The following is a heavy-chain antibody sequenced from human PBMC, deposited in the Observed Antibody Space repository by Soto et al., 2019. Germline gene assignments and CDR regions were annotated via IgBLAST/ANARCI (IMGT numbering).Heavy chain of an antibody. D-gene: IGHD2-2*01. V-gene: IGHV1-8*01. CDR2: MNPNSGNT. J-gene: IGHJ6*03. CDR3: ARNLGYCSSTSCYWGVMRPYYYYMDV. Sequence: ASVKVSCKASGYTLTSYDINWLRQATGQGLEWMGWMNPNSGNTGYAQKFQGRVTMTRNTSTSTAYMELSSLRSEDTAVYYCARNLGYCSSTSCYWGVMRPYYYYMDVWGKGTTVTVSS. CDR1: GYTLTSYD.